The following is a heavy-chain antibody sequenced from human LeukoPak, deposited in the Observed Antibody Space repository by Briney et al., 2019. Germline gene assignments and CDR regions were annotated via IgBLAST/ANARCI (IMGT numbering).Heavy chain of an antibody. CDR1: GFTFSSYS. V-gene: IGHV3-23*01. J-gene: IGHJ4*02. CDR2: ISGSGGNT. D-gene: IGHD3-22*01. CDR3: AKDPPLNYYDTLH. Sequence: GGSLRLSCAASGFTFSSYSMTWVRLAPGKGLEWVSVISGSGGNTVYADSVKGRFTISRDNSKNTLYLQMNSLRAEDTAVYYCAKDPPLNYYDTLHWGQGTLVTVSS.